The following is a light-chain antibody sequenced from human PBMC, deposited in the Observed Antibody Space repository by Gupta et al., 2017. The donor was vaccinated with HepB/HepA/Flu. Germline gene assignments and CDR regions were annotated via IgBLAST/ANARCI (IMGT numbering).Light chain of an antibody. CDR2: GAS. CDR1: QSVSSN. CDR3: QQDNNLYT. V-gene: IGKV3-15*01. J-gene: IGKJ2*01. Sequence: EIVTTQSPATLSVSPGERATLSCRASQSVSSNLAWYQQKPGQAPRLLIYGASTRATGIPARFSGSGSGTEFTLTISSLQSEDFAVYYWQQDNNLYTFGQGTKMEIK.